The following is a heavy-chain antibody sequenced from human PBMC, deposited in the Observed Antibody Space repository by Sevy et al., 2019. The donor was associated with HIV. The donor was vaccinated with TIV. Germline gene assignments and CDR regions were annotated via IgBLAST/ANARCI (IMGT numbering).Heavy chain of an antibody. CDR1: GFTFRTYG. CDR2: ISDSGGNT. CDR3: AKRVEYTTTSAYFDF. V-gene: IGHV3-23*01. Sequence: GGSLRLSCAVSGFTFRTYGMSWVRQAPGKGLEWVSLISDSGGNTYYADSVKGQFTISRDNSKSKLYLQMNSLTAEDTAIYYCAKRVEYTTTSAYFDFWGRGTLVTVSS. J-gene: IGHJ2*01. D-gene: IGHD6-6*01.